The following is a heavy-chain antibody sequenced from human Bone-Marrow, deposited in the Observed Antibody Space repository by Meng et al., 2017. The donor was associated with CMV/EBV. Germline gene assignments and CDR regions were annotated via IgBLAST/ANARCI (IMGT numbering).Heavy chain of an antibody. J-gene: IGHJ2*01. CDR1: GFTFSSYA. D-gene: IGHD2-2*01. Sequence: GGSLRLSCAASGFTFSSYAMSWVRQAPGKGLEWVSAISGSGGSTYYADSVKGRFTISRDNSKNTLYLQMNSLRAEDTAVYYCAKSLSPDLDCSSTSCYLGYFDLWGRGTLVTVSS. CDR3: AKSLSPDLDCSSTSCYLGYFDL. CDR2: ISGSGGST. V-gene: IGHV3-23*01.